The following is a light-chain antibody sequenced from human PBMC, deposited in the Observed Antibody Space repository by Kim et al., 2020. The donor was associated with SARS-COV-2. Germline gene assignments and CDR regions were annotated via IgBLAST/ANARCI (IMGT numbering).Light chain of an antibody. CDR3: LTWDSSTAI. CDR2: QDA. J-gene: IGLJ2*01. V-gene: IGLV3-1*01. Sequence: VSPGRPAIITCSGDKLGDKYAFWYQQKPGQSPMVVIYQDAKRPSGIPERFSGSSSGNTATLTISGTQPMDEADYYCLTWDSSTAIFGGGTQLTVL. CDR1: KLGDKY.